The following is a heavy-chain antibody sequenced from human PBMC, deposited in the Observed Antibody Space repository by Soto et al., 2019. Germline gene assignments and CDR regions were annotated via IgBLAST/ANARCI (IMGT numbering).Heavy chain of an antibody. J-gene: IGHJ5*02. D-gene: IGHD6-13*01. Sequence: PSETLSLTCTVSGGSISSGGYYWSWIRQHPGKGLEWIGYIYYSGSTYYNPSLKSRVTISVDTSKNQFSLKLSSVTAADTAVYYCASLESYSSSWTFDPWGQGTLVTVSS. CDR1: GGSISSGGYY. CDR3: ASLESYSSSWTFDP. V-gene: IGHV4-31*03. CDR2: IYYSGST.